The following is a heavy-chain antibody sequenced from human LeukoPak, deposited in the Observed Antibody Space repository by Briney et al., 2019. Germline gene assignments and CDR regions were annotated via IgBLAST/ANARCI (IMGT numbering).Heavy chain of an antibody. CDR1: GFTFSSYG. Sequence: PGGSLRLSCAASGFTFSSYGMHWVRQAPGKGLEWVAVISYDGSNKYYADPVKGRFTISRDNSKNTLYLQMNSLRAEDTAVYYCAMRYGDYVVNWGQGTLVTVSS. J-gene: IGHJ4*02. CDR2: ISYDGSNK. V-gene: IGHV3-30*03. D-gene: IGHD4-17*01. CDR3: AMRYGDYVVN.